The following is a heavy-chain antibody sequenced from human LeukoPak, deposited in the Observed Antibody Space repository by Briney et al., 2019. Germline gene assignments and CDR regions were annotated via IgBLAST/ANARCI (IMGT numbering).Heavy chain of an antibody. J-gene: IGHJ4*02. CDR1: GGSFSGYY. D-gene: IGHD3-22*01. Sequence: SETLSLTCAVYGGSFSGYYWSWIRQPPGKGLGWIGEINHSGSTNYNPSLKSRVTISVDTSKNQFSLKLSSVTAADTAVYYCARHWKYYDSSGNFDYWGQGTLVTVSS. CDR3: ARHWKYYDSSGNFDY. V-gene: IGHV4-34*01. CDR2: INHSGST.